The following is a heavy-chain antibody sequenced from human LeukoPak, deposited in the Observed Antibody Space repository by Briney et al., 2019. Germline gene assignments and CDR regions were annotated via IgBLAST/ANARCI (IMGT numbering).Heavy chain of an antibody. CDR3: AKHQNKGFDY. CDR1: GFTFASYA. V-gene: IGHV3-23*01. J-gene: IGHJ4*02. Sequence: GGSLRLSCAASGFTFASYAMSWARQAPGKGLEWVSIISGSGGSTYYVDSVKGRFTISRDNSKNTLYPQMNSLRAEDTAVYYCAKHQNKGFDYWGQGTLVTVSS. CDR2: ISGSGGST.